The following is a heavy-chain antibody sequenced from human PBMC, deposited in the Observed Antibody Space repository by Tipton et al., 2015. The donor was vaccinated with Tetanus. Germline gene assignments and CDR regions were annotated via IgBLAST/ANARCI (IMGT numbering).Heavy chain of an antibody. Sequence: LRLSCTVSGGSISSRSHYWGWIRQPPGKGLEWIGYIYYSGSTNYNPSLKSRVTISVDTSKNQFSLKLSSVTAADTAVYYCARDRGVTSPFGSYYYGMDVWGQGTTVTVSS. J-gene: IGHJ6*02. CDR2: IYYSGST. D-gene: IGHD2-21*02. V-gene: IGHV4-61*01. CDR3: ARDRGVTSPFGSYYYGMDV. CDR1: GGSISSRSHY.